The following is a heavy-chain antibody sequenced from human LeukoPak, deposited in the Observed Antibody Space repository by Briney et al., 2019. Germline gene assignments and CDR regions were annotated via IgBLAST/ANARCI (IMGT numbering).Heavy chain of an antibody. CDR3: AFGRYPFDY. V-gene: IGHV3-66*01. CDR2: IHSGGTI. J-gene: IGHJ4*02. CDR1: GFTVSDYY. D-gene: IGHD3-16*02. Sequence: GGSLRLSCAASGFTVSDYYMSLVRQAPGKGLEWVSLIHSGGTIYYTDSVKGRFTISRDNSKNTLYLQMNSLTIEDTAVYYCAFGRYPFDYWGQGTLVTVSS.